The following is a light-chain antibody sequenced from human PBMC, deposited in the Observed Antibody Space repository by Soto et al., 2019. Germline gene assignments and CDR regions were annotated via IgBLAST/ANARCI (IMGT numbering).Light chain of an antibody. V-gene: IGKV3-20*01. CDR1: QSVSSSS. CDR2: GAS. CDR3: QQYGSSPKT. Sequence: EIVVTQSPGTLSLSPGERATLSCRASQSVSSSSLAWYQQNPGQAPRLLIYGASSRATGIPDRLSGSGSGTDFTLTISRLEPEDFAGYVCQQYGSSPKTFGKGTKVEIK. J-gene: IGKJ1*01.